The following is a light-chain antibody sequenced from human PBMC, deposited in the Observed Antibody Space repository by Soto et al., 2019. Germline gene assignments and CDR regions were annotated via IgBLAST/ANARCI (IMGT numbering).Light chain of an antibody. CDR2: GAS. J-gene: IGKJ1*01. CDR1: QYVSSNY. V-gene: IGKV3-20*01. Sequence: DIVMTQSPATLSVSPGERATLSCRASQYVSSNYLTWYQQKPGQAPSLLVFGASSRATGIPDRFSGSGSGTDFTLTISGLEPEDFAVYYCQQYGSSPGTFGQGTKVDI. CDR3: QQYGSSPGT.